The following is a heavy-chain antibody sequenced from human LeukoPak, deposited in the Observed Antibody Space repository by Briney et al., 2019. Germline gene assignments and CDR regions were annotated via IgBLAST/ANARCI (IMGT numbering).Heavy chain of an antibody. V-gene: IGHV3-7*01. CDR2: IKKDGSVK. D-gene: IGHD1-14*01. J-gene: IGHJ4*02. CDR1: GFTFSSYA. Sequence: GGSLRLSCAASGFTFSSYAMSWVRQAPGKGLEWVANIKKDGSVKYYVDSVKGRFTISRDNAKNSLYLQMNSLRAEDTAVYYCAREVSGPFDYWGQGTPVTVSS. CDR3: AREVSGPFDY.